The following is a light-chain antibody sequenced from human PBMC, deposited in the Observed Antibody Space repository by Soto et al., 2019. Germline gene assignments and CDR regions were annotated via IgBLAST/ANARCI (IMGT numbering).Light chain of an antibody. CDR3: QQSYNIPPNT. CDR2: GAT. Sequence: DIQMTQSPTSLSASVGDRVTITCRASQSISSYLNWYQQKPGKAPKVLIYGATSLQSGVPSRFSGSGSGTDFTLTISSLQPEDFATYYCQQSYNIPPNTFGQGTNLEIK. J-gene: IGKJ2*01. CDR1: QSISSY. V-gene: IGKV1-39*01.